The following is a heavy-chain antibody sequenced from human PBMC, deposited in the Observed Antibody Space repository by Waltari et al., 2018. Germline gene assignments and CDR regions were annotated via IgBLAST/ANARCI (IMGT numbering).Heavy chain of an antibody. Sequence: QVQLVDSGGGVVQPGKSLTLSCEFSGISVSSYAMLWVRQAPGKGLEWVAVISFDGKNIYVADSVKGRFTINRDNSKNTLSLQMNSLTPEDTAIYYCARDGHSYFYGSWSDYWGQGTLVTVSS. J-gene: IGHJ4*02. D-gene: IGHD3-10*01. CDR3: ARDGHSYFYGSWSDY. CDR2: ISFDGKNI. CDR1: GISVSSYA. V-gene: IGHV3-30*01.